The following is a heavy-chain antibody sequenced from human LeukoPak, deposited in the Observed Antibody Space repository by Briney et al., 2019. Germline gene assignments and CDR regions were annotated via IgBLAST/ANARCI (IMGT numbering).Heavy chain of an antibody. CDR1: GYTFTSYG. CDR3: AILLWFGELSVRWFDP. V-gene: IGHV1-2*02. J-gene: IGHJ5*02. CDR2: ISAYSGGT. Sequence: ASVKVSCKASGYTFTSYGISWVRQTPGQGLEWMGWISAYSGGTNYAQKFQGRVTMTRDTSISTAYMELSRLRSDDTAVYYCAILLWFGELSVRWFDPWGQGTLVTVSS. D-gene: IGHD3-10*01.